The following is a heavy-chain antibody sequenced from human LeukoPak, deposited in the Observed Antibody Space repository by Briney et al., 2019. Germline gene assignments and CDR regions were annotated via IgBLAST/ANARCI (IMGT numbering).Heavy chain of an antibody. CDR2: IYYSGGT. CDR1: GGSISSPY. V-gene: IGHV4-59*11. D-gene: IGHD4-17*01. J-gene: IGHJ2*01. Sequence: SETLSLTCTVSGGSISSPYWSWIRQPPGKGLEWIGYIYYSGGTNYNPSLKSRVTISVDTSKNQFSLKLSSVTAADTAVYYCAGTNTVSWNFDLWGRGTLVIVSS. CDR3: AGTNTVSWNFDL.